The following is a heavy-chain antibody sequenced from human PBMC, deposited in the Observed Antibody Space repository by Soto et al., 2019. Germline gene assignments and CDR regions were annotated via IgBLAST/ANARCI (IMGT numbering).Heavy chain of an antibody. D-gene: IGHD3-9*01. J-gene: IGHJ4*02. CDR2: ISPNSEKT. CDR1: GYTFSNFG. V-gene: IGHV1-18*01. CDR3: AKDRPYYDILTGPSRPNIFDY. Sequence: ASVKVSCKASGYTFSNFGISWVRQAPGEGLEWMGWISPNSEKTKIAQRFQGRVTMTTDISTSTSYLELRGLTSDDTAVYYCAKDRPYYDILTGPSRPNIFDYWGQGTLVTVSS.